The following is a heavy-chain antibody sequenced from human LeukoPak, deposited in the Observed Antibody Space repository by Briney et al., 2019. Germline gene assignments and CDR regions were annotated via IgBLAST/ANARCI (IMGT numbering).Heavy chain of an antibody. Sequence: GRSLRLSCAASGFTLSSYSMNWVRQAPGKGLEWVSYISTSGSAIYYADSVKGRFTISRDNSKNTLFVQMNSLRVEDTAVYYCILRGTLFDFWGQGTQVIVSS. CDR3: ILRGTLFDF. CDR1: GFTLSSYS. CDR2: ISTSGSAI. D-gene: IGHD3-16*01. J-gene: IGHJ4*02. V-gene: IGHV3-48*01.